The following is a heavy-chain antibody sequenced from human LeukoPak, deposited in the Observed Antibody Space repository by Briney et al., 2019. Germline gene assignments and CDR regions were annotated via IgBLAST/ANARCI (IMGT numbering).Heavy chain of an antibody. CDR3: AKDRHRAAADPFQH. CDR2: IRYDGSNK. D-gene: IGHD6-13*01. CDR1: GFTFSSYG. Sequence: GGSLRLSCAASGFTFSSYGMRWVRQAPGKGLEWVAFIRYDGSNKYYADSVKGRFTISRDNSKNTLYLQMNSLRAEDTAVYYCAKDRHRAAADPFQHWGQGTLVTVSS. V-gene: IGHV3-30*02. J-gene: IGHJ1*01.